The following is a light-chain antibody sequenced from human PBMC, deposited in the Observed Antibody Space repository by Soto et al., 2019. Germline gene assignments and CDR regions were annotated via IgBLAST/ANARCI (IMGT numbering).Light chain of an antibody. J-gene: IGLJ2*01. V-gene: IGLV1-40*01. CDR2: ADH. Sequence: QSVLTQPPSVSAAPGQRVTVSCIGSTSDIGAGYDVHWYQQFPGTAPTLLIYADHNRPSGVPDRFSASKSGTSASLAITGLQAEDEAEYYCQSYDSRLGVVFGGGTKLTVL. CDR1: TSDIGAGYD. CDR3: QSYDSRLGVV.